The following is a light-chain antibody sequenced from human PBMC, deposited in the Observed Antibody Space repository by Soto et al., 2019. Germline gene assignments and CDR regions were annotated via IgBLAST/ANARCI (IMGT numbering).Light chain of an antibody. CDR1: SSDVGDYNY. Sequence: QSALTQPASVSGSPGQSITISCTGTSSDVGDYNYVSWYQHHPCKAPKLMIYEVSNRPSGVSNRFSGSKSGNTASLTISGLQAEDEADYYCSSFTSSITVLFGGGTKLTVL. V-gene: IGLV2-14*01. CDR3: SSFTSSITVL. CDR2: EVS. J-gene: IGLJ2*01.